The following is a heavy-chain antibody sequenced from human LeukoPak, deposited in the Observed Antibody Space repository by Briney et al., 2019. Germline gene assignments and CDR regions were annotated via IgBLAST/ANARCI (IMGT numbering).Heavy chain of an antibody. V-gene: IGHV3-30*02. CDR1: AFGFSTYG. CDR3: AKESEIDY. CDR2: IRYDGSRK. J-gene: IGHJ4*02. Sequence: GGSLRLSCTASAFGFSTYGMHWVRQAPGKGLEWVAFIRYDGSRKYYADSVKGRFTISKDNSKNTLYLQMNSLRAEDTAVYYCAKESEIDYWGQGTLVTVSP.